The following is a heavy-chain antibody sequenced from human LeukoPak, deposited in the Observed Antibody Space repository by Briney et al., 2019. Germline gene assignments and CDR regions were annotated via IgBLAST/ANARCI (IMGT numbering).Heavy chain of an antibody. Sequence: PGGSLRLSCAASGFTFSSYGMHWVRQAPGKGLEWVAVIWYDGSNKYYADSVKGRFTISRDNSKNTLYLQMNSPRAEDTAVYYCAKGNYDSSGYYYFDYWGQGTLVTVSS. CDR3: AKGNYDSSGYYYFDY. CDR1: GFTFSSYG. CDR2: IWYDGSNK. D-gene: IGHD3-22*01. J-gene: IGHJ4*02. V-gene: IGHV3-33*06.